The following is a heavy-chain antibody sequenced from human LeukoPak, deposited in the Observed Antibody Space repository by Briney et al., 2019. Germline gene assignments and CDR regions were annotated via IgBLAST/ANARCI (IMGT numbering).Heavy chain of an antibody. CDR3: ARDPALIVVVPAAMKGYYYYYMDV. V-gene: IGHV1-46*01. D-gene: IGHD2-2*01. J-gene: IGHJ6*03. CDR2: INPSGGST. CDR1: GYTFTSYY. Sequence: ASVKVSCKASGYTFTSYYMHWVRQAPGQGLEWMGIINPSGGSTSYAQKFQGRVTMTRDTSTSTVYMELSSLRSEDTAVYYCARDPALIVVVPAAMKGYYYYYMDVWGKGTTVTVSS.